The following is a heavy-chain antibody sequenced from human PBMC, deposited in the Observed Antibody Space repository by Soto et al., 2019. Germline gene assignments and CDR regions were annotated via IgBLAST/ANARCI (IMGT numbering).Heavy chain of an antibody. D-gene: IGHD2-21*02. CDR3: ARGGDPDY. J-gene: IGHJ4*02. Sequence: EVQLVESGGGLVQPGGSLRLSCVASGFTFNYYWMHWVRQAPGKGLVWVSRIQSDGSSPDYVDSVKGRFTIARDNAKNPLYLQMNNLTAEDTAVYYCARGGDPDYWGQGTLVTVSS. V-gene: IGHV3-74*01. CDR1: GFTFNYYW. CDR2: IQSDGSSP.